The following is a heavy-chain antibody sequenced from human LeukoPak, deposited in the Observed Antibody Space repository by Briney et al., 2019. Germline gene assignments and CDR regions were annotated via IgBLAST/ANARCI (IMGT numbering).Heavy chain of an antibody. CDR3: ATRPFYYYYMDV. Sequence: ASVKVSCKVSGYTLTELSMHWVRQAPGKGLEWMGGFDPEDGETIYAQKFQGRVTMTEDTSTDTAYMELSSLRSEDTAVYYCATRPFYYYYMDVWGKGTTVIVSS. V-gene: IGHV1-24*01. J-gene: IGHJ6*03. CDR1: GYTLTELS. D-gene: IGHD6-6*01. CDR2: FDPEDGET.